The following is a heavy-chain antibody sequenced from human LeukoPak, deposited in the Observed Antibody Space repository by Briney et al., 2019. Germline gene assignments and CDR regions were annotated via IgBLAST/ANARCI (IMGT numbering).Heavy chain of an antibody. CDR2: ISSSSSYT. Sequence: GGTLRLSCAASGFTFSDYYMSWIRQAPGEGLEWVSYISSSSSYTNYADSVKGRSTISRDNAKNSLYLQMNSLRAEDTAVYYCARRARTYNYYDSSGYYLTTYYFDYWGQGTLVTVSS. CDR3: ARRARTYNYYDSSGYYLTTYYFDY. D-gene: IGHD3-22*01. J-gene: IGHJ4*02. CDR1: GFTFSDYY. V-gene: IGHV3-11*03.